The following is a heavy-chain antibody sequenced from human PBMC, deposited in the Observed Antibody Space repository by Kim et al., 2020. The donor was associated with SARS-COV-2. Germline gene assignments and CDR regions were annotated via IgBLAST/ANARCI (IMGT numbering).Heavy chain of an antibody. CDR2: ISSSGSTI. J-gene: IGHJ6*02. V-gene: IGHV3-11*04. CDR1: GFTFSDYY. Sequence: GGSLRLSCAASGFTFSDYYMSWIRQAPGKGLEWVSYISSSGSTIYYADSVKGRFTISRDNAKNSLYLQMNSLRAEDTAVYYCARPDPAAWAYYYYGMDVWGQGTTVTVSS. CDR3: ARPDPAAWAYYYYGMDV. D-gene: IGHD1-26*01.